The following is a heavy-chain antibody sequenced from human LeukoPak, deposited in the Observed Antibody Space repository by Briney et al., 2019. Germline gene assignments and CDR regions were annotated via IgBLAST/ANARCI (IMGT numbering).Heavy chain of an antibody. CDR2: ISGSGGST. V-gene: IGHV3-23*01. J-gene: IGHJ4*02. Sequence: GGSLRLSCAASGFTFSSYAMSWVRQAPGKGLEWVSAISGSGGSTYYADSVKGRFTISRDNSKNPLYLQMNSLRAEDTAVYYCAKPQTECAPAYCGGDCYPYFDYWGQGTLVTVSS. D-gene: IGHD2-21*02. CDR3: AKPQTECAPAYCGGDCYPYFDY. CDR1: GFTFSSYA.